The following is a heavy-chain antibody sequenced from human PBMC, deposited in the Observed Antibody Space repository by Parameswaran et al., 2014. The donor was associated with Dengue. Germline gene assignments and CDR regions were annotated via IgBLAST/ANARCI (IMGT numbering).Heavy chain of an antibody. CDR2: IIPIFGTA. CDR3: ARSGCSGGSCYGEWFDP. J-gene: IGHJ5*02. Sequence: SWVRQAPGQGLEWMGRIIPIFGTANYAQKFQGRVTITADESTSTAYMELSSLRSEDTAVYYCARSGCSGGSCYGEWFDPWGQGTLVTVSS. V-gene: IGHV1-69*15. D-gene: IGHD2-15*01.